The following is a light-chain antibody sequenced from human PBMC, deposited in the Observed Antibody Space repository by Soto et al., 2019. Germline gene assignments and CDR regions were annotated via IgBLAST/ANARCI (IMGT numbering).Light chain of an antibody. Sequence: EIELTQSPGTLSLSPGERATLSCRASQSVSSSDLAWYQQKPGQAPRLLIYGASSRATGIPDRFSGSGSGTDFNLTISRLEPEDFAVYYCQQYGSTLTWTFGQGTKVEIK. CDR1: QSVSSSD. J-gene: IGKJ1*01. V-gene: IGKV3-20*01. CDR2: GAS. CDR3: QQYGSTLTWT.